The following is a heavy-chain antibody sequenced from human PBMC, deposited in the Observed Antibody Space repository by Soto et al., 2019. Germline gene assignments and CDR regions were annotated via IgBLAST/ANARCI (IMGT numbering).Heavy chain of an antibody. D-gene: IGHD5-18*01. J-gene: IGHJ6*02. Sequence: SVKVSCKASGGTFSSYAISWVRQAPGQGLEWMGGIIPIFGTANYAQKFQGRVTITADKSTSTAYMELSSLRSEDTAVYYCARGIQLWLLGSYYYYGIDVWGQGTPVTVSS. CDR3: ARGIQLWLLGSYYYYGIDV. CDR2: IIPIFGTA. CDR1: GGTFSSYA. V-gene: IGHV1-69*06.